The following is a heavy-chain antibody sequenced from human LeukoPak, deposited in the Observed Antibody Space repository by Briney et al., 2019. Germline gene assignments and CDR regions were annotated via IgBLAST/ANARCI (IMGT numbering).Heavy chain of an antibody. CDR1: GGSISSYY. Sequence: PSETLSLTCTVSGGSISSYYWSWIRQPPGMGLEWIGYIYYSGSTNYKPSLKSRVTISVDTSKNQFSLKLSSVTAADTAVYYCARHSFRGYGMDVWGQGTTVTVSS. J-gene: IGHJ6*02. CDR2: IYYSGST. D-gene: IGHD2/OR15-2a*01. CDR3: ARHSFRGYGMDV. V-gene: IGHV4-59*08.